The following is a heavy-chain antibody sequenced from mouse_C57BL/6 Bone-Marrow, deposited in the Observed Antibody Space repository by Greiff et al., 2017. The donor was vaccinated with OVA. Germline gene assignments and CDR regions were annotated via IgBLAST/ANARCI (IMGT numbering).Heavy chain of an antibody. CDR2: ISSGGDYI. V-gene: IGHV5-9-1*02. CDR1: GFTFSSYA. D-gene: IGHD1-1*02. CDR3: TRDTPSLWGFDY. Sequence: EVHLVESGEGLVKPGGSLKLSCAASGFTFSSYAMSWVRQTPEKRLEWVAYISSGGDYIYYADTVKGRFTISRDNARNTLYLQMSSLKSEDTAMYYCTRDTPSLWGFDYWGQGTTLTVSS. J-gene: IGHJ2*01.